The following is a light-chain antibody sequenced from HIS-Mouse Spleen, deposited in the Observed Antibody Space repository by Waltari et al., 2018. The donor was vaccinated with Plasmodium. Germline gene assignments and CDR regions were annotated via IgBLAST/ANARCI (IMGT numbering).Light chain of an antibody. CDR1: QGISSA. CDR3: QQFNSYPRT. CDR2: DAS. J-gene: IGKJ4*01. Sequence: AIQLTQSPSSLSASVGARVTITSRAIQGISSALSWYKQKPGKAPKLLSYDASSLESGVPSRFSGSGSGTDFTLTISSLQPEDFATYYCQQFNSYPRTFGGGTKVEIK. V-gene: IGKV1-13*02.